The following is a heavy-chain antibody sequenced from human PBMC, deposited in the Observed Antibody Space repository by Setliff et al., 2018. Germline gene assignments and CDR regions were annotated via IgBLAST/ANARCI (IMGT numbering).Heavy chain of an antibody. CDR2: VDHSGNT. Sequence: SETLSLTCTVSGDSISRSTYYWGWVRQSPGKGLDWIGTVDHSGNTFYNPSLKSRVTISVDTSKNHFSLKLTSVSAADTAVYYCARRDSTGYYGYSFDFWGQGTLVTVSS. J-gene: IGHJ4*02. D-gene: IGHD3-22*01. V-gene: IGHV4-39*02. CDR3: ARRDSTGYYGYSFDF. CDR1: GDSISRSTYY.